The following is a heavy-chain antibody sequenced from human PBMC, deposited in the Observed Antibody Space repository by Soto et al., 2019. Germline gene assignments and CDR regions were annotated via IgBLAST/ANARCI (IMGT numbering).Heavy chain of an antibody. V-gene: IGHV1-18*01. CDR3: ARDVPTVTTGGPDY. Sequence: QVQLVQSGAEVKKPGASVKVSCKASGYIFTKYGISWVRQAPGQGLEWMGWISAYNGNTNYAQKLQGRGTMTTDTSTSTAYMELMSLTSDDTAVYYCARDVPTVTTGGPDYWGQGSLVTVSS. J-gene: IGHJ4*02. D-gene: IGHD4-17*01. CDR1: GYIFTKYG. CDR2: ISAYNGNT.